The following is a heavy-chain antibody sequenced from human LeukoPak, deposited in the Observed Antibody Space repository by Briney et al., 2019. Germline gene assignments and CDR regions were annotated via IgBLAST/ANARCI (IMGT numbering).Heavy chain of an antibody. CDR3: ARVHYVNYYGMDV. CDR1: GFTFSSSS. D-gene: IGHD4-17*01. Sequence: GGSLRLSCAASGFTFSSSSISWVRQAPGKGLEWVSAITDAVGSTHYADSVKGRFTISRDNSKNTLYLQMNSLRAEDTAVYYCARVHYVNYYGMDVWGQGTTVTVSS. V-gene: IGHV3-23*01. CDR2: ITDAVGST. J-gene: IGHJ6*02.